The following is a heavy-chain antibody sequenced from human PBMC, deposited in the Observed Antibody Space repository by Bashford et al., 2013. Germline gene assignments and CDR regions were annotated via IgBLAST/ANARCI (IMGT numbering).Heavy chain of an antibody. CDR2: IYYSGST. CDR1: GGSISSGGYY. CDR3: ARDAQVNGMDV. J-gene: IGHJ6*02. V-gene: IGHV4-31*03. Sequence: SETLSLTCTVSGGSISSGGYYWSWIRQHPGKGLEWIGYIYYSGSTYYNPSLKSRVTISVDTSKNQFSLKLSSVTAADTAVYYCARDAQVNGMDVWGQGTTVTVSS.